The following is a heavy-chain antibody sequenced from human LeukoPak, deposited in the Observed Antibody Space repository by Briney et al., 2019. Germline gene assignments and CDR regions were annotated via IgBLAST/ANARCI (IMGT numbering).Heavy chain of an antibody. J-gene: IGHJ4*02. CDR2: MNPNNGNT. V-gene: IGHV1-8*01. CDR1: GYTFTSYG. CDR3: AILPYGDSTFFDY. D-gene: IGHD4-17*01. Sequence: ASAKVSCKASGYTFTSYGISWVRQATGQGLEWMGWMNPNNGNTGYEQKFQGRVTMTRNTSINTAYMELSSLTSEDSAMYYCAILPYGDSTFFDYWGQGTLVTVSS.